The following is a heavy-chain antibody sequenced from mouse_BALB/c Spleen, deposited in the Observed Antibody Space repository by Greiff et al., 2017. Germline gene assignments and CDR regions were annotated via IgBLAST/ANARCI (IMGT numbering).Heavy chain of an antibody. CDR3: ATDYDYDVTFAY. CDR2: INPYNGDT. V-gene: IGHV1-20*02. CDR1: GYSFTGYF. D-gene: IGHD2-4*01. J-gene: IGHJ3*01. Sequence: VQLQQSGPELVKPGASVKISCKASGYSFTGYFMNWVMQSHGKSLEWIGRINPYNGDTFYNQKFKGKATLTVDKSSSTAHMELRSLASEDSAVYYCATDYDYDVTFAYWGQGTLVTVSA.